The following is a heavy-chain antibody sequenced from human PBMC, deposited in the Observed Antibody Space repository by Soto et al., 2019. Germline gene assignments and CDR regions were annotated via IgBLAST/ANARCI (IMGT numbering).Heavy chain of an antibody. V-gene: IGHV3-15*07. CDR2: IKSKTGGGTT. J-gene: IGHJ6*02. Sequence: GGSLRLSCAASGFTFSNAWMNWVRQAPGKGLEWVGRIKSKTGGGTTDYAAPVKGRFTISRDDSKNTLYLQMNSLKTEDTAVYYCTGEYCSSTSCFYGMDVWGQGTTVTSP. CDR1: GFTFSNAW. CDR3: TGEYCSSTSCFYGMDV. D-gene: IGHD2-2*01.